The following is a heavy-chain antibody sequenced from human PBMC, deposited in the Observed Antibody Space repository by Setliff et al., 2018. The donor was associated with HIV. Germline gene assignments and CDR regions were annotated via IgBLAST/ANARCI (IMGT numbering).Heavy chain of an antibody. D-gene: IGHD3-10*01. CDR3: ARSYYGSTTSYGMDV. CDR1: GFTFSNDW. J-gene: IGHJ6*02. Sequence: PGGSLRLSCAVSGFTFSNDWMHWVRQAPGKGLVWVSCINNDGSDTRYADFVKGRFTISRDNAKDTLYLQMNSLRAEDTAVYYCARSYYGSTTSYGMDVWGQGTTVTVSS. CDR2: INNDGSDT. V-gene: IGHV3-74*01.